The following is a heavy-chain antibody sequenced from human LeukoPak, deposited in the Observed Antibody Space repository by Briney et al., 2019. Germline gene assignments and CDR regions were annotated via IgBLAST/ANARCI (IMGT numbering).Heavy chain of an antibody. CDR2: VSADGRTQ. V-gene: IGHV3-30*03. Sequence: PGRSLRLSCAASGFTFRTYSIHWVRQAPGKGLEWVTVVSADGRTQLYSDSVKGRFTVSRDNSLNTLHLQMNSLKTEDTAVYYCAREFGHNRWYFDYWGQGALVTVYS. J-gene: IGHJ4*02. D-gene: IGHD5-24*01. CDR1: GFTFRTYS. CDR3: AREFGHNRWYFDY.